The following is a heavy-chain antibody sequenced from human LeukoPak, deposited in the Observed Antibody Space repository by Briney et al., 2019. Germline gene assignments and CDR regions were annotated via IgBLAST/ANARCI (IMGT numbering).Heavy chain of an antibody. D-gene: IGHD2-21*02. V-gene: IGHV3-20*04. CDR2: INWNGGST. CDR1: GFTFDDYG. CDR3: AREEGDIVVVTAPRYWYFDL. Sequence: GGSLRLSCAASGFTFDDYGMSWVRQALGKGLEWVSGINWNGGSTGYADSVKGRFTISRDNAKNSLYLQMNSLRAEDTALYYCAREEGDIVVVTAPRYWYFDLWGRGTLVTVSS. J-gene: IGHJ2*01.